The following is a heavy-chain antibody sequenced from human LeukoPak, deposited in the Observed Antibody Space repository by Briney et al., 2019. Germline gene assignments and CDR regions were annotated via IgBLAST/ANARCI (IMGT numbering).Heavy chain of an antibody. D-gene: IGHD2-21*02. CDR3: ARRGDLKGGFGY. CDR2: IYYRGST. J-gene: IGHJ4*03. V-gene: IGHV4-59*01. Sequence: PSETLSLTCAVSGDSISSYYWSWVRQPPGKGLEWVGDIYYRGSTNYNTSVKSRVTISIDTSKNQFALSLSSGTAGTTAVYFCARRGDLKGGFGYWGQRTLGTVSS. CDR1: GDSISSYY.